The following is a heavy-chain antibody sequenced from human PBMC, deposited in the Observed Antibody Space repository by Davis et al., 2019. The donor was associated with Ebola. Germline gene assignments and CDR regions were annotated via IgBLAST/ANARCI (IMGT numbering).Heavy chain of an antibody. D-gene: IGHD6-19*01. CDR1: GFTFSSYW. CDR2: IHSDGSST. CDR3: AKDSSGWSFNWFDP. Sequence: GESLKISCAASGFTFSSYWMHWVRQAPGKGLVWVSRIHSDGSSTSYADSVKGRFTISRDNAKNSLYLQMNSLRAEDTALYYCAKDSSGWSFNWFDPWGQGTLVTVSS. V-gene: IGHV3-74*01. J-gene: IGHJ5*02.